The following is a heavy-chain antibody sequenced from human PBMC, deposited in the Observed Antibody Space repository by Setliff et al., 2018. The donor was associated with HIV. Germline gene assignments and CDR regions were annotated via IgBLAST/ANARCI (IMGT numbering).Heavy chain of an antibody. CDR2: IYYSGST. J-gene: IGHJ5*02. Sequence: SETLSLTCAVSGGSISSDNWWTWVRQAPGKGLEWIGSIYYSGSTNYNPSLKSRVTISVDTSKNQFSLKLSSVTAADTAVYYCARSEGIAWFDPWGQGTLVTVSS. D-gene: IGHD3-3*01. CDR1: GGSISSDNW. V-gene: IGHV4-4*02. CDR3: ARSEGIAWFDP.